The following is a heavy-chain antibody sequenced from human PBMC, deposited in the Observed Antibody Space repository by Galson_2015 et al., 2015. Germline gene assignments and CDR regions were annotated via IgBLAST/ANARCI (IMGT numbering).Heavy chain of an antibody. CDR1: EFTFSSYY. Sequence: SLRLSCAASEFTFSSYYMSWVRQAPGKGLEWVSSTSSTTTYIYYADSVTGRFTISRDNAKNSLYLQMNSLGAEDTAVYYCARQILDYDFWNGYYPTNFDYWGQGTLVTVSS. CDR2: TSSTTTYI. V-gene: IGHV3-21*01. J-gene: IGHJ4*02. D-gene: IGHD3-3*01. CDR3: ARQILDYDFWNGYYPTNFDY.